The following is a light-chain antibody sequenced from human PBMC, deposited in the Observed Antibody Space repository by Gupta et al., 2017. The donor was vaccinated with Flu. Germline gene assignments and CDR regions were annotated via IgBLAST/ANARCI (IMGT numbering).Light chain of an antibody. CDR1: QDFGTD. Sequence: DMQLTHSASWLSACVGDRVTITCRASQDFGTDLDWYQQKPGRAPKLLIYTSSSLESGVPSRFSGSRSGTEFTLTISSLQPEDFATYYCQQRNSFPLTFGGGTKVEIK. CDR3: QQRNSFPLT. V-gene: IGKV1-9*01. CDR2: TSS. J-gene: IGKJ4*01.